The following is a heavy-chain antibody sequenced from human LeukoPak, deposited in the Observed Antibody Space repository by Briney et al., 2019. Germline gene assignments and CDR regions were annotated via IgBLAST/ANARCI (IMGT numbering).Heavy chain of an antibody. CDR1: GFTFSSYW. V-gene: IGHV3-74*01. D-gene: IGHD1-14*01. CDR2: INSDGTTT. J-gene: IGHJ6*02. CDR3: GSGNYYGMDV. Sequence: GGSLRLSCAASGFTFSSYWMHWVRHAPGRGLLWVSRINSDGTTTYYADSVKGRFTISRDNAKNTLYLQVNTLRAEDTAVYYCGSGNYYGMDVWGQGTTVTVSS.